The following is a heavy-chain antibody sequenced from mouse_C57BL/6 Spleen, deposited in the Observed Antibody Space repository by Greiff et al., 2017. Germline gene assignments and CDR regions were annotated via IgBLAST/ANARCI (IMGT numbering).Heavy chain of an antibody. CDR1: GYTFTSYW. CDR3: ARSNYSNYVPDY. J-gene: IGHJ2*01. V-gene: IGHV1-52*01. Sequence: QVQLQQPGAELVRPGSSVKLSCKASGYTFTSYWMHWVKQRPIQGLEWIGNIDPSDSETHYNQKFKDKATLTVDKSSSTAYLQLSSLTAEDSAVYYCARSNYSNYVPDYWGQGTTLTVSS. CDR2: IDPSDSET. D-gene: IGHD2-5*01.